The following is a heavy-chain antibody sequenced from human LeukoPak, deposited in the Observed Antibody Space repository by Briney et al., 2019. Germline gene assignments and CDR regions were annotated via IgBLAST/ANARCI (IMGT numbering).Heavy chain of an antibody. CDR3: AKDLGYCTNGVCQYYYYGMDV. D-gene: IGHD2-8*01. Sequence: GGSLRLSCAASGFTFSSYGMHWVRQAPGKGLEGVAVISYDGSNKYYADSVKGRFTISRDNSKNTLYLQMNSLRAEDTAVYYCAKDLGYCTNGVCQYYYYGMDVWGQGTTVTASS. CDR2: ISYDGSNK. V-gene: IGHV3-30*18. J-gene: IGHJ6*02. CDR1: GFTFSSYG.